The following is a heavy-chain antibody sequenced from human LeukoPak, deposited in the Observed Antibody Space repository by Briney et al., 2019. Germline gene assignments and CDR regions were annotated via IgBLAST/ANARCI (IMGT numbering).Heavy chain of an antibody. CDR3: AKDNSPTTVVTYFDY. CDR2: ISWNSGSI. J-gene: IGHJ4*02. V-gene: IGHV3-9*01. D-gene: IGHD4-23*01. CDR1: GFTFDDYA. Sequence: PGGSLRLSCAASGFTFDDYAMHWVRQAPGKGLEWVSGISWNSGSIGYADSVKGRFTISRDNAKNSLYLQMNSLRAEDTALYYCAKDNSPTTVVTYFDYWGQGTLVTVSS.